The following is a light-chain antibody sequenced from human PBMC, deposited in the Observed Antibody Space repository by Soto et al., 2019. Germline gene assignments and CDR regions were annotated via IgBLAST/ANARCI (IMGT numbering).Light chain of an antibody. J-gene: IGKJ1*01. CDR3: QQSYSTPIT. CDR1: QSISSY. V-gene: IGKV1-39*01. Sequence: DIQMTQSPSSLSASVGDRVTISCRASQSISSYLNWYQQKPGKAPKLLIYGASSLQSGVPSRFSGIGSGTDFTLTISSLQPEDFATYYCQQSYSTPITFGQGTKVDIK. CDR2: GAS.